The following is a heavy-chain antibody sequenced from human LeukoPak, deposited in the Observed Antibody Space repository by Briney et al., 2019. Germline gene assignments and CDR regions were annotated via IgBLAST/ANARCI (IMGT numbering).Heavy chain of an antibody. J-gene: IGHJ4*02. D-gene: IGHD1-26*01. CDR2: IYNSGST. V-gene: IGHV4-59*12. Sequence: SETLSLTCTVSGVSISIYYWSWIRQPPGKGLEWIGYIYNSGSTSYNPSLKSRATISADTSKNQFSLKLSSVTAADTAVYYCASGELGYYFDYWGQGTLVTVSS. CDR3: ASGELGYYFDY. CDR1: GVSISIYY.